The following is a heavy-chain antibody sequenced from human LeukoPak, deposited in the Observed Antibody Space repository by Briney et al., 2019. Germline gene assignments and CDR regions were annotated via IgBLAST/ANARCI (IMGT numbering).Heavy chain of an antibody. D-gene: IGHD3-10*01. Sequence: KPSETLSLTCAVYGGSSSGYYWSWIRQPPGKGLEWIGEINHSGSTNYNPSLKSRVTISVDTSKNQFSLKLSSVTAADTAVYYCASLGEYYFDYWGQGTLVTVSS. CDR1: GGSSSGYY. V-gene: IGHV4-34*01. J-gene: IGHJ4*02. CDR3: ASLGEYYFDY. CDR2: INHSGST.